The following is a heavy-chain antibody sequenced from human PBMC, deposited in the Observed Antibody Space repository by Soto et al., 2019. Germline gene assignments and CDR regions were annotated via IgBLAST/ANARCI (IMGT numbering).Heavy chain of an antibody. CDR1: GGSISSYY. Sequence: SETLSLTCTVSGGSISSYYWSWIRQPPGKGLEWIGYIYYSGSTNYNPSLKSRVTISVDTSKNQFSLKLSSVTAADTAVYYCASGKTSGYADLGYYYMDVWGKGTTVTVSS. V-gene: IGHV4-59*01. J-gene: IGHJ6*03. CDR3: ASGKTSGYADLGYYYMDV. D-gene: IGHD5-12*01. CDR2: IYYSGST.